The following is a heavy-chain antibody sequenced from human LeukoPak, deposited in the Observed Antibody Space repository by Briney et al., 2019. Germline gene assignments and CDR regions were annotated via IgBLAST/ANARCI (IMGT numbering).Heavy chain of an antibody. J-gene: IGHJ3*02. CDR2: ISGSSSYI. Sequence: GGSLRLSCAASGFTFSSYWMSWVRQAPGKGLEWVSFISGSSSYIYYADSVKGRFTISRDNAENSLYLQMNSLRAEDTAVYYCARARMATGYSTDAFDIWGQGTMVTVSS. D-gene: IGHD5-24*01. V-gene: IGHV3-21*01. CDR3: ARARMATGYSTDAFDI. CDR1: GFTFSSYW.